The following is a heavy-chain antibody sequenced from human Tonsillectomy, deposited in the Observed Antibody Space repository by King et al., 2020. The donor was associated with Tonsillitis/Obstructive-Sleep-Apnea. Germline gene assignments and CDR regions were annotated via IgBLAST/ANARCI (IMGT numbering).Heavy chain of an antibody. CDR2: INHSGSS. V-gene: IGHV4-34*01. CDR3: AREMSGYGLDAFDI. Sequence: VQLQQWGAGLLKPSETLSLTCAVYGGSFSGYYWSWIRQPPGKGLEWIGEINHSGSSNYNPSLKSRVTISVDTSNNQFSLKLSSVTAADTAVYYRAREMSGYGLDAFDIWGHGTMVTVSS. J-gene: IGHJ3*02. CDR1: GGSFSGYY. D-gene: IGHD5-12*01.